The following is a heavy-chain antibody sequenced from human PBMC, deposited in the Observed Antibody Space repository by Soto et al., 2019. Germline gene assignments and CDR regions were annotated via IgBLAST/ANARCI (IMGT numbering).Heavy chain of an antibody. J-gene: IGHJ2*01. D-gene: IGHD3-22*01. CDR3: ARAMRRYVVSGWYFDL. V-gene: IGHV3-30-3*01. CDR2: ISYDGSNK. Sequence: GGSLRLSCAASGFTFSSYAMHWVRQAPGKGLEWVAVISYDGSNKYYADSVKGRFTISRDNSKNTLYLQMNSLRAEDTAVYYCARAMRRYVVSGWYFDLWGRGTLVTVSS. CDR1: GFTFSSYA.